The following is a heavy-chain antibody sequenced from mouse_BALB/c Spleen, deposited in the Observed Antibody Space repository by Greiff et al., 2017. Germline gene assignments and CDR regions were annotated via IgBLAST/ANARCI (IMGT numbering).Heavy chain of an antibody. Sequence: VQLQQSGPELVKPGASVRISCKASGYTFTSYYIHWVKQRPGQGLEWIGWIYPGNVNTKYNEKFKGKATLTADKSSSTAYMQLSSLTSEDSAVFFCARAGDGYIYAMDSWGQGTSVTASP. V-gene: IGHV1S56*01. CDR2: IYPGNVNT. D-gene: IGHD2-3*01. J-gene: IGHJ4*01. CDR3: ARAGDGYIYAMDS. CDR1: GYTFTSYY.